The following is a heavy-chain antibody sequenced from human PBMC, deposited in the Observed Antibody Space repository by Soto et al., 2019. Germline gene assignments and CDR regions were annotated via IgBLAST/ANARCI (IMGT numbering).Heavy chain of an antibody. Sequence: GASVKVSCKASGYTFTSCAMHWVRQAPGQRLEWMGWINAGNGNTKYSQKFQGRVTITRDTSASTAYMGLSSLRSEDTAVYYCARTMPGVLYYFDYWGQGTLVTVSS. V-gene: IGHV1-3*01. D-gene: IGHD2-2*01. CDR1: GYTFTSCA. CDR3: ARTMPGVLYYFDY. J-gene: IGHJ4*02. CDR2: INAGNGNT.